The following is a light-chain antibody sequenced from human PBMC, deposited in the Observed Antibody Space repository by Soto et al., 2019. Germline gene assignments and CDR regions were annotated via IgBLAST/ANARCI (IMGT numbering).Light chain of an antibody. CDR2: EVT. Sequence: QSALTQPPSASGSPGQSVTISCTGTSSDVGGYNYVSWYQQYPGKAPKLMIYEVTKRPSGVPDRFSGSKSGNTASLTVSGLQAEDEADYYCSSYAASNTLVFGGGTQLTVL. J-gene: IGLJ3*02. CDR1: SSDVGGYNY. V-gene: IGLV2-8*01. CDR3: SSYAASNTLV.